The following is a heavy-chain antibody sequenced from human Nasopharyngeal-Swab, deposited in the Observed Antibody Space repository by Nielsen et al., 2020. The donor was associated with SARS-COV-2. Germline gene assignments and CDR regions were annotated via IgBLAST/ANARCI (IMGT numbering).Heavy chain of an antibody. D-gene: IGHD1-26*01. V-gene: IGHV3-30-3*01. J-gene: IGHJ6*02. CDR3: ARDQGCELLQWGWNYYYYGMDV. Sequence: GESLKISCTASGFTFSNYAMHWVRQAPGKGLEWVAVISYDGSNTFYGDSVKGRFTISRDDSKNTLYLQMNSLRAEDTAVYYCARDQGCELLQWGWNYYYYGMDVWGQGTTVTVSS. CDR2: ISYDGSNT. CDR1: GFTFSNYA.